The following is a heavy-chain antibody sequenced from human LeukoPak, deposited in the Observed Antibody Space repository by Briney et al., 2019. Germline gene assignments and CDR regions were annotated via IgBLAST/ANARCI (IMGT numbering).Heavy chain of an antibody. D-gene: IGHD3-3*01. CDR2: IVVGSGNT. Sequence: ASVKVSCKASGFTFTSSAVQWVRQARGQRLEWLGWIVVGSGNTNYAQKFQERVTITRDMSTGTAYMELSSLRSEDTAVYYCARGRLRFLEWLLDYWGQGTLVTVSS. V-gene: IGHV1-58*01. CDR1: GFTFTSSA. CDR3: ARGRLRFLEWLLDY. J-gene: IGHJ4*02.